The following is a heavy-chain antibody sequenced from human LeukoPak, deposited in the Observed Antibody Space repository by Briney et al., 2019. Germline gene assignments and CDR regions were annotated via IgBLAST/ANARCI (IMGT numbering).Heavy chain of an antibody. J-gene: IGHJ4*02. CDR1: GGSLNTYN. CDR2: IHHSGRT. D-gene: IGHD6-13*01. Sequence: SETLSLNCSMSGGSLNTYNWNWIRQPPGKGLEWIGEIHHSGRTNYNPSLKSRLTISLDKSKKQFSLKMTSVTAADTAVYYCARGTGGSSWYLLPNFDYWGQGTLVTVSS. V-gene: IGHV4-34*01. CDR3: ARGTGGSSWYLLPNFDY.